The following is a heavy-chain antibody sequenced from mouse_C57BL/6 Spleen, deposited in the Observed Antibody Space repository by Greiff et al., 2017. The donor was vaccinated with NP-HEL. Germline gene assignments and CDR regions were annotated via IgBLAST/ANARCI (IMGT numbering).Heavy chain of an antibody. Sequence: EVKVEESGPGLVKPSQTVFLTCTVTGISITTGNYRWSWIRQFPGNKLEWIGYIYYSGTITYNPSLTSRTTITRDTPKTQFFLEMNSLTAEDTATYYCARDSTGYDYDDDGYAMDYWGQGTSVTVSS. J-gene: IGHJ4*01. V-gene: IGHV3-5*01. D-gene: IGHD2-4*01. CDR1: GISITTGNYR. CDR3: ARDSTGYDYDDDGYAMDY. CDR2: IYYSGTI.